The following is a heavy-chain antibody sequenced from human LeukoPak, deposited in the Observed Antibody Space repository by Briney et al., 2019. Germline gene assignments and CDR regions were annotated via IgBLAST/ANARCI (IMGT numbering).Heavy chain of an antibody. CDR2: IYSGGST. V-gene: IGHV3-66*01. CDR3: ARDRGTADFDY. J-gene: IGHJ4*02. CDR1: GFTVSSNY. Sequence: PGGSLRLSCAASGFTVSSNYMSWVRQAPGKGLEWVSVIYSGGSTYYADSVKGRFTISRDDSKNTLYLQMNSLRAEDTAVYYCARDRGTADFDYWGQGTLVTVSS. D-gene: IGHD2-2*01.